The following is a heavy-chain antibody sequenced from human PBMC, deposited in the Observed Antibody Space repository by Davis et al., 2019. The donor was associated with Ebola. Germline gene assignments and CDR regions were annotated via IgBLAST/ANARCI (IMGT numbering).Heavy chain of an antibody. CDR1: GGSISSHY. CDR2: TYYSGST. CDR3: ARVRYGDYVIDY. J-gene: IGHJ4*02. Sequence: PSETLSLTCTVSGGSISSHYWRWIRQPPGKGLEWIGYTYYSGSTNYNPSLKSRVTISVDTSKNQFSLKLSSVTAADTAVYYCARVRYGDYVIDYWGQGTLVTVSS. D-gene: IGHD4-17*01. V-gene: IGHV4-59*11.